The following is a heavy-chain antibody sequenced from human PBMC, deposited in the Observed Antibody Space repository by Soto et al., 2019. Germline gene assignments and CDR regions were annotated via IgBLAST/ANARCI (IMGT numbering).Heavy chain of an antibody. CDR2: IYYTGST. CDR1: GGSISSYY. CDR3: ANFNWCFVL. V-gene: IGHV4-59*01. J-gene: IGHJ2*01. Sequence: SETLSLTCTVSGGSISSYYWSWIRQPPGKGLEWIGYIYYTGSTNYNPSLKSRVTISVDTSKNQFSLQLSSVTAADTAVYYCANFNWCFVLWGRGTVVTISS.